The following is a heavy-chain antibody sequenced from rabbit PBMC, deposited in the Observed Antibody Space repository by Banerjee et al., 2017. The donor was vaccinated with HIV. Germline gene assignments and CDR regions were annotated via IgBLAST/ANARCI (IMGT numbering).Heavy chain of an antibody. J-gene: IGHJ3*01. CDR2: IYAGTSYRT. CDR3: ARSRTYYTYAYAGYDL. CDR1: GFDFSTTYY. D-gene: IGHD6-1*01. Sequence: QEQLEESGGDLVKPEGSLTLTCTASGFDFSTTYYICWVRQAPGKGLEWIGCIYAGTSYRTYYASWAKGRFTISKTSSTTVTLQMTSLTAADTATYLCARSRTYYTYAYAGYDLWGQGTLVTVS. V-gene: IGHV1S45*01.